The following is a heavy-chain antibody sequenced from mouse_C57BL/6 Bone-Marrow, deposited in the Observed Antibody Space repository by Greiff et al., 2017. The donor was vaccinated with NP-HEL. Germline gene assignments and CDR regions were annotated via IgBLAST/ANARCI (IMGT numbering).Heavy chain of an antibody. CDR3: ARHTLDFDY. V-gene: IGHV5-6*01. CDR1: GFTFSSYG. CDR2: LSSGGSYT. J-gene: IGHJ2*01. Sequence: EVKLMESGGDLVKPGGSLKLSCAASGFTFSSYGMSWVRQTPDKRLEWVATLSSGGSYTYYPDSVKGRFTISRDNAKNTLYLQMSSLKSEDTAMYYCARHTLDFDYWGQGTTLTVSS.